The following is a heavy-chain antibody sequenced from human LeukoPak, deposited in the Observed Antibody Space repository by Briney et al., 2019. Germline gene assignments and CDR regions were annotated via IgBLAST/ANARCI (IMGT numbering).Heavy chain of an antibody. D-gene: IGHD1-1*01. Sequence: ASVKVSCKTSGYAFDSYGFHWVRQAPGQGLEWIGWISGYNNNTRHTQKFQGRVTMTTETSTRTAHMELRSLRSDDTAIYYCARGNRYAAKYYFDYWGQGTLVTVSS. J-gene: IGHJ4*02. CDR3: ARGNRYAAKYYFDY. CDR2: ISGYNNNT. V-gene: IGHV1-18*01. CDR1: GYAFDSYG.